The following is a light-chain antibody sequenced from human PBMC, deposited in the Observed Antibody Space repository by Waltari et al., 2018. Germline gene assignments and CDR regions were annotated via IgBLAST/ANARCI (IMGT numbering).Light chain of an antibody. J-gene: IGKJ1*01. CDR3: QQYGSSPRT. V-gene: IGKV3-20*01. CDR2: GAS. CDR1: QSVSSSY. Sequence: EIVLTQYPGTLSLSPGERATLSCRASQSVSSSYLAWYQQKPGQAPRLLIYGASSRATGIPDRFSGSGSGTDFTLTISRLEPEDFAVYYCQQYGSSPRTCGQGTKVEIK.